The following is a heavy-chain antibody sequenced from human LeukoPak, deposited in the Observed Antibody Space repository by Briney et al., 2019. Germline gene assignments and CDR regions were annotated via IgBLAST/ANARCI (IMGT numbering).Heavy chain of an antibody. J-gene: IGHJ4*02. CDR1: GFTFSSYW. D-gene: IGHD3-9*01. Sequence: GGSLRLSCAASGFTFSSYWMNWGRQAPGKGLEWVANINGDGRDKYYVGSVRGRFTIYRDNADNALYLQMNSLRGDDTALYYCARGVDSAIDWWGQGTLVTVSS. V-gene: IGHV3-7*01. CDR2: INGDGRDK. CDR3: ARGVDSAIDW.